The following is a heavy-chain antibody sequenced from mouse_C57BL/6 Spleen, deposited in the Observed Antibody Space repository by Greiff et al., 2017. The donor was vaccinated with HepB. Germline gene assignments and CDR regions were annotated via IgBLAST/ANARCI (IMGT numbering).Heavy chain of an antibody. Sequence: EVKLMESGGGLVKPGGSLKLSCAASGFTFSSYAMSWVRQTPEKRLEWVATISDGGSYTYYPDNVKGRFTISRDNAKNNLYPQMSHLKSEDTAMYYCARAMVTGWYFDVWGTGTTVTVSS. CDR1: GFTFSSYA. V-gene: IGHV5-4*03. CDR3: ARAMVTGWYFDV. D-gene: IGHD2-2*01. CDR2: ISDGGSYT. J-gene: IGHJ1*03.